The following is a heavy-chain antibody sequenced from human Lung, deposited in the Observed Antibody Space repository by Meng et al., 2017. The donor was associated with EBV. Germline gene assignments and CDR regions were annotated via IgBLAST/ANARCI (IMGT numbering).Heavy chain of an antibody. Sequence: QVQLVQSGAEVKKPGASVKVSCKASGYTFTNYYRHWVRQAPGQGLEWMGIINTSVGYTSHAQKFQGRVTMTRDTSTSTVHMEVSSLRSADTAVYYCAGASRVLGGFDYWGQGTLVTVSS. CDR1: GYTFTNYY. J-gene: IGHJ4*02. D-gene: IGHD3-16*01. CDR3: AGASRVLGGFDY. V-gene: IGHV1-46*01. CDR2: INTSVGYT.